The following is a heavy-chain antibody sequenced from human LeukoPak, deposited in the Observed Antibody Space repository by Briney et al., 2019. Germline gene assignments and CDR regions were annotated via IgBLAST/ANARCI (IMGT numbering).Heavy chain of an antibody. D-gene: IGHD3-10*01. Sequence: GRSLRLSCAASGFTFDDYAMHWVRQAPGKGLEWVSGISWNSGSIGYADSVKGRFTISRDNAKNSLYLQMNSLRAEDTALYYCAKEGGSGSYYVVDYWGQGTLVTVSS. CDR3: AKEGGSGSYYVVDY. V-gene: IGHV3-9*01. J-gene: IGHJ4*02. CDR1: GFTFDDYA. CDR2: ISWNSGSI.